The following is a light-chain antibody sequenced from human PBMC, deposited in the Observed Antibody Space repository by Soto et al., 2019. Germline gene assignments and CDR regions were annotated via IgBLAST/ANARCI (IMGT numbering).Light chain of an antibody. CDR3: QQYNSYSRT. V-gene: IGKV1-9*01. Sequence: IQLPESPSSLSASVGDRVTITCRASQGISRYLAWYQQKPGKAPKLLIYVASTLQSGVPSRFSGSGSGTEFTLTISSLQPDDFATYYCQQYNSYSRTFGQGTKV. CDR2: VAS. J-gene: IGKJ1*01. CDR1: QGISRY.